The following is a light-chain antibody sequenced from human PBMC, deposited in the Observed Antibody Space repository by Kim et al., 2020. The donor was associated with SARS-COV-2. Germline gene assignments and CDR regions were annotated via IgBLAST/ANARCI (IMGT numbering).Light chain of an antibody. CDR2: DAS. Sequence: SPGKRATLSCRASQSVSSYLAWYQQNPGQAPRLLIYDASNRATGIPARFSGSGSGTDFTLTISSLEPEDFAVYYCQQRSNWPPVTFGGGTKVDIK. V-gene: IGKV3-11*01. CDR1: QSVSSY. J-gene: IGKJ4*01. CDR3: QQRSNWPPVT.